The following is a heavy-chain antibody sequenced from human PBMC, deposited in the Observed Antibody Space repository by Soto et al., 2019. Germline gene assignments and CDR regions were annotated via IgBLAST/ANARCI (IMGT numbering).Heavy chain of an antibody. CDR2: VSGSGDSA. CDR1: GGITFSSYA. CDR3: ARAERNQARDV. V-gene: IGHV3-23*01. D-gene: IGHD2-2*01. J-gene: IGHJ6*02. Sequence: PGGSLXLSCAASGGITFSSYAMAWGRQAPGGGLEWVSTVSGSGDSAYYADSAKGRFTISRDNSQNTVYLQMSSLRSEDTAVYYCARAERNQARDVWGQGTTVTVSS.